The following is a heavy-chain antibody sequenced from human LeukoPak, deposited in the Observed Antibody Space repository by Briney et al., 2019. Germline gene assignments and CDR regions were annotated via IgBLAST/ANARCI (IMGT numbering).Heavy chain of an antibody. V-gene: IGHV3-21*01. Sequence: GGSLRLSCVASGLTFTYADFNWIRQAPGKGLEWLSTITRSSSNLYYADSVKGRFTTSRDDAKDSVYLQLENLRAEDTAVYYCARLVTTVIGAFDIWGQGTMVTVSS. CDR1: GLTFTYAD. CDR2: ITRSSSNL. CDR3: ARLVTTVIGAFDI. D-gene: IGHD4-17*01. J-gene: IGHJ3*02.